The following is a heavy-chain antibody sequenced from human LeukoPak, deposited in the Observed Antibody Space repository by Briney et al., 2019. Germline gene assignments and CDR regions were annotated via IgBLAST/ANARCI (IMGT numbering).Heavy chain of an antibody. CDR2: LYYSWST. CDR3: ARGNTYGDYVGWYWFDP. CDR1: GASISPYN. Sequence: SETLSLTCTVSGASISPYNWNWIRQPPGKGLEWIGYLYYSWSTYYNPSLKSRVTISVDTSKNQFSLQLSSVTAADTAVYYCARGNTYGDYVGWYWFDPWGQGTLVTVSS. J-gene: IGHJ5*02. D-gene: IGHD4-17*01. V-gene: IGHV4-59*01.